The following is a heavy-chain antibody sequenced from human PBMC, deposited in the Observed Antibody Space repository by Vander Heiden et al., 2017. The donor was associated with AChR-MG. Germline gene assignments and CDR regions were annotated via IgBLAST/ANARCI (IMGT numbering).Heavy chain of an antibody. CDR1: GFTFSSYS. D-gene: IGHD3-9*01. J-gene: IGHJ5*02. Sequence: EVQLVESGGGLVKLGGSLRLCCAAPGFTFSSYSRSWVRQAPGKGLEWVSSISISTDFIYYADSVKGRFTISRDNAKNSLYLQMNSLRAEDTAIYFCARAHSYYDIPTWFDPWGQGTLVTVSS. V-gene: IGHV3-21*01. CDR3: ARAHSYYDIPTWFDP. CDR2: ISISTDFI.